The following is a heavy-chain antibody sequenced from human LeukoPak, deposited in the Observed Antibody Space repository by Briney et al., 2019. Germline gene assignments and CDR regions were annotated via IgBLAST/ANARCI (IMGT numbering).Heavy chain of an antibody. CDR3: ARGAPYTPPSGWFDP. D-gene: IGHD4/OR15-4a*01. Sequence: SETLSLTCTVSGGSISSYYWSWIRQPPGKGLEWIGYIYTSGSTNYNPSLKSRVTISVDTPKNQFSLKLSSVTAADTAVYYCARGAPYTPPSGWFDPWGQGTLVTVSS. J-gene: IGHJ5*02. CDR1: GGSISSYY. CDR2: IYTSGST. V-gene: IGHV4-4*09.